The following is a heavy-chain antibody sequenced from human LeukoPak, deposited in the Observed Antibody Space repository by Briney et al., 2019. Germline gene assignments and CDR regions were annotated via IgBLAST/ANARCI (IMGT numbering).Heavy chain of an antibody. D-gene: IGHD3-16*01. Sequence: PGGSLRLSCAASGFTFSSYSMNWVRQAPGKGLEWVSSISSSSSYIYYADSVKGRFTISRDNAKNSLYLQMNSLRADDTAVYYCAKGRLSYYDHFDSWGQGTLVTVFS. CDR1: GFTFSSYS. V-gene: IGHV3-21*04. J-gene: IGHJ4*02. CDR3: AKGRLSYYDHFDS. CDR2: ISSSSSYI.